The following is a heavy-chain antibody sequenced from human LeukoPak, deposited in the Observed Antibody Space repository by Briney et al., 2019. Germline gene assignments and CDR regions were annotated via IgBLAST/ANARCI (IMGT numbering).Heavy chain of an antibody. Sequence: SVKVSCKASGGTFSSYAISWVRQAPGQGLEWMGRIIPILGIANYAQKFQGRVTITADKSTSTAYMELSSLRSEDTAVYYCARAGIVVVPAAAYYYYYGMDVWGQGTTVTVSS. CDR1: GGTFSSYA. CDR2: IIPILGIA. J-gene: IGHJ6*02. CDR3: ARAGIVVVPAAAYYYYYGMDV. V-gene: IGHV1-69*04. D-gene: IGHD2-2*01.